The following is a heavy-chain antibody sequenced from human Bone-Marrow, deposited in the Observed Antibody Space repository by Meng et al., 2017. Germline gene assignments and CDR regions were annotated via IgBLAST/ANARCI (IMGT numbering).Heavy chain of an antibody. CDR2: INHSGST. CDR3: ARDDRVEDTAMVTQDY. Sequence: SETLSLTCAVYGGSFSGYYWSWIRQPPGKGLEWIGEINHSGSTNYNPSLKSRVTISVDTSKNQFSLKLSSVTAADTAVYYCARDDRVEDTAMVTQDYWGQGTLVTVSS. CDR1: GGSFSGYY. V-gene: IGHV4-34*01. J-gene: IGHJ4*02. D-gene: IGHD5-18*01.